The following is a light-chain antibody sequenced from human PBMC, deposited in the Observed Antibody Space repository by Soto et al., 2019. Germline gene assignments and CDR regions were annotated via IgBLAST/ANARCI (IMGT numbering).Light chain of an antibody. J-gene: IGKJ1*01. CDR3: QQYDNWPPVT. CDR2: GAS. CDR1: QSVSSN. V-gene: IGKV3-15*01. Sequence: EIVMTQSPATLSVSPGERATLSCRASQSVSSNLAWYQQRPGQAPRLLIYGASTRATGIPARFSGSGSGTEFTLTISSLQSEDFAVYYCQQYDNWPPVTFGQGTQVEIK.